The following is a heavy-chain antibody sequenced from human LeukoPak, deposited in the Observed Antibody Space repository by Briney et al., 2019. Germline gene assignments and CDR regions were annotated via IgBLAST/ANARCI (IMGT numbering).Heavy chain of an antibody. Sequence: PSETLSLTCTVSGGSISSGAYYWNWIRQHPGKGLEWIGYIYYSGSTYYNPSLKSRVTMSVDTSKNQFSLKLSSVTAADTAVYYCAREVIEDWFDPWGQGTLVTISS. CDR1: GGSISSGAYY. CDR3: AREVIEDWFDP. D-gene: IGHD2/OR15-2a*01. CDR2: IYYSGST. V-gene: IGHV4-31*03. J-gene: IGHJ5*02.